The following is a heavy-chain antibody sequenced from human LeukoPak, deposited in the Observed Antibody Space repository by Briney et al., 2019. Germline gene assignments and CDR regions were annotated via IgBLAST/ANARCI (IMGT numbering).Heavy chain of an antibody. CDR3: GKTRYSGSSFDP. CDR2: INIDGSTT. V-gene: IGHV3-74*01. D-gene: IGHD6-19*01. J-gene: IGHJ5*02. CDR1: GFPFSGSW. Sequence: PGGSLRLSCAASGFPFSGSWMHWVRQAPGEGLVWVSRINIDGSTTSYADSVKGRFTISRDNAKNMLYLQMNSLRAEDTAVYYCGKTRYSGSSFDPWGQGTLVIVSS.